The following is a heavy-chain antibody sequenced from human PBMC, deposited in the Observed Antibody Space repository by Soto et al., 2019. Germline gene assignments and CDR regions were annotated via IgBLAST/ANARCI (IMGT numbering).Heavy chain of an antibody. CDR3: ARGYDFWSGYYTFDY. Sequence: PGGSLRLSCAASGFTFSSYAMSWVRQAPGKGLEWVSAISGSGGSTYYADSVKGRFTISRDNSKNTLYLQMNSLRAEDTAVYYCARGYDFWSGYYTFDYWGQGTLVTVSS. J-gene: IGHJ4*02. CDR1: GFTFSSYA. D-gene: IGHD3-3*01. V-gene: IGHV3-23*01. CDR2: ISGSGGST.